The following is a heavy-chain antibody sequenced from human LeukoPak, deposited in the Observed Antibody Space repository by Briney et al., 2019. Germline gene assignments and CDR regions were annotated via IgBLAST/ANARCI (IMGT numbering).Heavy chain of an antibody. CDR1: GYTFTGYY. CDR3: ARAGYCSGGSCYVDALDI. J-gene: IGHJ3*02. CDR2: INPNSGGT. Sequence: GASVKVSCKASGYTFTGYYMHWVRQAPGQGLEWMGWINPNSGGTNYAQKFQGRVTMTRDTSISTAYMELSRLRSDDTAVYYCARAGYCSGGSCYVDALDIWGQGTMVTVSS. V-gene: IGHV1-2*02. D-gene: IGHD2-15*01.